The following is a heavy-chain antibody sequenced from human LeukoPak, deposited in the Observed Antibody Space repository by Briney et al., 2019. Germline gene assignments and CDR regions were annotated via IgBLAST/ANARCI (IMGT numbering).Heavy chain of an antibody. CDR2: ISSSSSYI. Sequence: GGSLRLSCAASGFTFSSYSMDWVRQAPGKGLEWVSSISSSSSYIYYADSVKGRFTISRDNAKNSLSLQMNSLRAEDTAVYYCAREGRDGYNFYWYFDLWGRGTLVTVSS. CDR3: AREGRDGYNFYWYFDL. J-gene: IGHJ2*01. V-gene: IGHV3-21*01. D-gene: IGHD5-24*01. CDR1: GFTFSSYS.